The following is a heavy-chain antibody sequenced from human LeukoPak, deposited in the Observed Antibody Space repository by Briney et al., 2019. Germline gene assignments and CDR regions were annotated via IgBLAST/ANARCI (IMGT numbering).Heavy chain of an antibody. D-gene: IGHD2-15*01. J-gene: IGHJ4*02. V-gene: IGHV4-34*01. CDR3: ARSPLVYCSGGSCYYFDY. Sequence: SETLSLTCAVYGGSFSGYHWSWIRQPPGKGLEWIGEINHGGSTKYNPSLKSRVIISVDTSKNLFSLKLNSVTAADTAVYYCARSPLVYCSGGSCYYFDYWGQGTLVTVSS. CDR1: GGSFSGYH. CDR2: INHGGST.